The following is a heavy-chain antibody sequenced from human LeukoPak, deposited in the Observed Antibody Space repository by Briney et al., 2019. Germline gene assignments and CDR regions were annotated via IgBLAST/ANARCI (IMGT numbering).Heavy chain of an antibody. D-gene: IGHD6-19*01. J-gene: IGHJ4*02. CDR2: ISYDGSNK. V-gene: IGHV3-30*18. Sequence: AGGSLRLSCAASGFTFSSYGMHWVRQAPGKGLEWVAVISYDGSNKYYADSVKGRFTISRDNSKNTLYLQMNSLRAEDTAVYYCAKDRVHGYSSGWYPRPLDYWGQGTLVTVSS. CDR3: AKDRVHGYSSGWYPRPLDY. CDR1: GFTFSSYG.